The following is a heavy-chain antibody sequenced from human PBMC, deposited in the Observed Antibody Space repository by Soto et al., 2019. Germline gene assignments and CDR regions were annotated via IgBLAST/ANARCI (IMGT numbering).Heavy chain of an antibody. CDR3: AKDMKWGGMTTIHYFDS. J-gene: IGHJ4*02. D-gene: IGHD4-17*01. V-gene: IGHV3-9*01. CDR1: GFTVDDYA. Sequence: EVQLVESGGGLVQPGRSLRLSCAASGFTVDDYAMHWVRQAPGKGLEWVSGISWNSETIDYADSVKGRFTISRDNANSYVFLQMNSLRPDDTALYYCAKDMKWGGMTTIHYFDSWGQGTLVTVSS. CDR2: ISWNSETI.